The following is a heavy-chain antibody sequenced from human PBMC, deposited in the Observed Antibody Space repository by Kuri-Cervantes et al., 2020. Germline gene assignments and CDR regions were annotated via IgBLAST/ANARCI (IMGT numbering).Heavy chain of an antibody. V-gene: IGHV4-59*01. CDR2: TYYSGIT. CDR1: GVPINSDY. J-gene: IGHJ3*02. D-gene: IGHD6-19*01. CDR3: ARGRVAVAGPHAFDI. Sequence: ESLKISCTVSGVPINSDYWSWIRQPPGKGLEWIGNTYYSGITNYNLSLKSRVSISVDTSKNQFSLKLSSVTAADTAVYYCARGRVAVAGPHAFDIWGQGTMVTVSS.